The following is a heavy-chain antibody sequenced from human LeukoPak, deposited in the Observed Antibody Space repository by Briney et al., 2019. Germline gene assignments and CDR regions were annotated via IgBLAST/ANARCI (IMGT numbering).Heavy chain of an antibody. D-gene: IGHD3-22*01. Sequence: GGSLRLSYAASGFTFSSYAMSWVRQAPGKGLEWVSAISGSGGSTYYADSVKGRFTISRDNSKNTLYLQMNSLRAEDTAVYYCAKDSAMIVVDHDAFDIWGQGTMVTVSS. CDR1: GFTFSSYA. V-gene: IGHV3-23*01. CDR3: AKDSAMIVVDHDAFDI. CDR2: ISGSGGST. J-gene: IGHJ3*02.